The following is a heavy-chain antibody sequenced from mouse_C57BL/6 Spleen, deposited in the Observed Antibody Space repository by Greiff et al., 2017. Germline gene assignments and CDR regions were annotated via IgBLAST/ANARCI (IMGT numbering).Heavy chain of an antibody. D-gene: IGHD3-3*01. CDR1: GYTFTDYY. CDR3: ARGRDDWYFDV. CDR2: IYPGSGNT. J-gene: IGHJ1*03. V-gene: IGHV1-76*01. Sequence: QVQLQQFGAELVRPGASVKLSCKASGYTFTDYYINWVKQRPGQGLEWIARIYPGSGNTYYNEKFKGKATLTAEKSSSTAYMQLSSLTSEDSAVYFCARGRDDWYFDVWGTGTTVTVSS.